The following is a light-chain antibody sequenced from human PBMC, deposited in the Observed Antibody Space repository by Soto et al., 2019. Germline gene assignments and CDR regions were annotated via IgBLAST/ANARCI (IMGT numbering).Light chain of an antibody. CDR2: AAS. CDR3: HNYNNATPACT. CDR1: QGINNH. Sequence: DFQMTQSPSSLSASVGDRVTITCRASQGINNHLAWFQQKPGKVPKVLIYAASTLQSGVPSRFSGSGSGTAVTLTISTLQPEDVATYYGHNYNNATPACTFGRGTKVEIK. J-gene: IGKJ4*01. V-gene: IGKV1-27*01.